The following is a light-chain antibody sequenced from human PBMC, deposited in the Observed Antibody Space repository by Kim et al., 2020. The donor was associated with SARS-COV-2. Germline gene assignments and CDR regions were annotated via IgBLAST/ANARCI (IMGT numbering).Light chain of an antibody. Sequence: QSVLTQPPSASGTPGQRVTISCSGSSSNIGSNTVNWYQHLPGTAPKLLIYGDDQRPSGVPDRFSASKSGTSASLAISGLQSEDEGDYYCVAWDDRLNGPWVFGGGTQLTVL. CDR1: SSNIGSNT. CDR2: GDD. CDR3: VAWDDRLNGPWV. V-gene: IGLV1-44*01. J-gene: IGLJ3*02.